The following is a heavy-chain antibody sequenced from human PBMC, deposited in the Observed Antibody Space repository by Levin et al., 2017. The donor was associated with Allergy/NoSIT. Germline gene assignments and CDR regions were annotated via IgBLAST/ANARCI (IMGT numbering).Heavy chain of an antibody. CDR1: GFTFSSYS. Sequence: GGSLRLSCAASGFTFSSYSMNWVRQAPGKGLEWVSSISSSSSYIYYADSVKGRFTISRDNAKNSLYLQMNSLRAEDTAVYCCARDRYDSSGYPRELLDYWGQGTLVTVSS. D-gene: IGHD3-22*01. V-gene: IGHV3-21*01. CDR3: ARDRYDSSGYPRELLDY. J-gene: IGHJ4*02. CDR2: ISSSSSYI.